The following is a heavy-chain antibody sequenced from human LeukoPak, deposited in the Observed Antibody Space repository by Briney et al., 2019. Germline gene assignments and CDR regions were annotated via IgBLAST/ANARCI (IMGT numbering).Heavy chain of an antibody. CDR2: ISFDGTNK. CDR3: ARDGGRATIVRGIIIMSVGDF. D-gene: IGHD3-10*01. Sequence: GRSLRLSCAASGFAFSYYGMHWVRQAPGQGLEWVAVISFDGTNKYYADSLKGRFTISRDNSKNTVYLQMNSLRPEDTAVYYCARDGGRATIVRGIIIMSVGDFWGQEALVTVST. V-gene: IGHV3-30*03. J-gene: IGHJ4*02. CDR1: GFAFSYYG.